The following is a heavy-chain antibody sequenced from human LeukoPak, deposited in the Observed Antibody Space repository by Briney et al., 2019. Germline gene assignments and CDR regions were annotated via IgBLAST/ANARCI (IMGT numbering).Heavy chain of an antibody. CDR2: ISYDGSNK. Sequence: GGSLRLSCAASGFTFSSYGMHWVRQAPGKGLEWVAVISYDGSNKYYADSVKGRFTISRDNSKNTLYLQMNSLRAEDTAVYYCWGLRLGELSTFDYWGQGTLATVSS. J-gene: IGHJ4*02. CDR1: GFTFSSYG. D-gene: IGHD3-16*02. V-gene: IGHV3-30*03. CDR3: WGLRLGELSTFDY.